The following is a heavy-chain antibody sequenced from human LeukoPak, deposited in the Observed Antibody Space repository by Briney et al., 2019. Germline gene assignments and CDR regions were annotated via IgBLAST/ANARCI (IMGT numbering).Heavy chain of an antibody. J-gene: IGHJ5*02. D-gene: IGHD2-15*01. Sequence: GGSLRLSCAASGFTFSAYSMNWVRQAPGKGLEWVSYISSGSRYIYYADSVKGRFTISRDNAKDSLYLQMNSLRAEDTAVYYCAKCSGGNCYHSDDHWGQGTLVTV. CDR3: AKCSGGNCYHSDDH. CDR1: GFTFSAYS. CDR2: ISSGSRYI. V-gene: IGHV3-21*01.